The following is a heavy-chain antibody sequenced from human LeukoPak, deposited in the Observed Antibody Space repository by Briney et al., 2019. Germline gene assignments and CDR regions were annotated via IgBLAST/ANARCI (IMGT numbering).Heavy chain of an antibody. V-gene: IGHV1-18*01. CDR3: ARDAGYSSGWLRTLPFYYYYYYMGV. D-gene: IGHD6-19*01. CDR1: GYTFTSYG. Sequence: ASVKVSCKASGYTFTSYGISWVRQAPGQGIELMGWISAYNGNTNYAQKLQGSVTMTTDTSTSTAYMAPSRLRSDDTAVYYCARDAGYSSGWLRTLPFYYYYYYMGVWGKGTTVTISS. CDR2: ISAYNGNT. J-gene: IGHJ6*03.